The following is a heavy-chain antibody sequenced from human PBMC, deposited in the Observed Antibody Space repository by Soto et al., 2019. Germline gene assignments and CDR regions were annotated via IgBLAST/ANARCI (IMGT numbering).Heavy chain of an antibody. Sequence: QAQLVQSGPEVKKPGASVKVSCKASGYTFSSYGISWVRQAPGQGLEWLGWISPYDDDTKYAQNLQGRVRMTTDTPTRTVYMGLRSMRSEDTSIYNSARGGYYGSSGSRNSTDSGMAGWGPGPTVTVSS. D-gene: IGHD3-22*01. V-gene: IGHV1-18*01. J-gene: IGHJ6*02. CDR3: ARGGYYGSSGSRNSTDSGMAG. CDR2: ISPYDDDT. CDR1: GYTFSSYG.